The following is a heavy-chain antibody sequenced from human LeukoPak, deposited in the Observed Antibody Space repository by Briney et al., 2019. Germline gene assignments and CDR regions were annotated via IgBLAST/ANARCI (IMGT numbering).Heavy chain of an antibody. CDR1: GGSFAYYY. J-gene: IGHJ4*02. Sequence: PSETLSLTWALSGGSFAYYYWAWIRQTPGKGLEWIGEINHAGTADYNPSPKSPVPISVDMSKNQFSLRLNSVTPADTAVYYCARIVEEWVSEPLGFDYWGQGTLVTVSS. D-gene: IGHD3-3*01. CDR3: ARIVEEWVSEPLGFDY. V-gene: IGHV4-34*01. CDR2: INHAGTA.